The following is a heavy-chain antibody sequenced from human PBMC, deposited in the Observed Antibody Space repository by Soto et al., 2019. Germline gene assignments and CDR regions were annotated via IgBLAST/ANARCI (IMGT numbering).Heavy chain of an antibody. CDR3: ARELNTESSAYYSFAF. V-gene: IGHV1-18*01. Sequence: GASVKVSCKTSGYIFTAYGLARLRQAPGQRPEWMGWVSTNDDRTNYAQKFQGRVAMTTDRSTTTTSMELRSLRPDDTPVYYCARELNTESSAYYSFAFWGQGTLVTVSS. CDR1: GYIFTAYG. D-gene: IGHD3-22*01. CDR2: VSTNDDRT. J-gene: IGHJ4*02.